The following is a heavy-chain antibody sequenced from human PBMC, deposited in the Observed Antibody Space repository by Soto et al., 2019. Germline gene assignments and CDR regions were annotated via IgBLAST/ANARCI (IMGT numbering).Heavy chain of an antibody. D-gene: IGHD7-27*01. Sequence: QVRLQQSGPGLVKASETLSPSCNVSGTKIDAYYWSWMRQLPGRGLERIGYIYYSGNTKYNPSLESRLTISGDTSNYQFSLNLRSVTAADTAVYFCARDRAGYTGEGRHFYYYGMDVWGQGTTVTLSS. CDR2: IYYSGNT. V-gene: IGHV4-59*01. CDR3: ARDRAGYTGEGRHFYYYGMDV. J-gene: IGHJ6*02. CDR1: GTKIDAYY.